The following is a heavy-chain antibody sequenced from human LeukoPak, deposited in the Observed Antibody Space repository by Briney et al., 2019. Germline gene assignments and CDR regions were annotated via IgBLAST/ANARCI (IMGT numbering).Heavy chain of an antibody. D-gene: IGHD6-19*01. Sequence: GASVKVSCKASGYTFTSYGISWVRQAPGQGLEWMGWISAYNGNTNYAQKLQGRVTMTTDTSTSTAYTELRSLRSDDTAVYYCARDRRSGWYNDAFDIWGQGTMVTVSS. J-gene: IGHJ3*02. V-gene: IGHV1-18*01. CDR1: GYTFTSYG. CDR2: ISAYNGNT. CDR3: ARDRRSGWYNDAFDI.